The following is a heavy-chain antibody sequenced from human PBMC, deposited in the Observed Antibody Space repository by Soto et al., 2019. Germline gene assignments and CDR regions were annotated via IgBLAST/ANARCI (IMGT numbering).Heavy chain of an antibody. D-gene: IGHD6-13*01. Sequence: QVQLVESGGGVVQPGRSLRLSCAASGFTFSSYGMHWVRQPPGKGLEWVAVIWYDGSNKYYADSVKGRFTISRDNSKNSLYLQMNSLRAEDTAVYYCARDRGLGYSRSWMGMPWGQGTLVTVSS. V-gene: IGHV3-33*01. CDR1: GFTFSSYG. CDR2: IWYDGSNK. J-gene: IGHJ5*02. CDR3: ARDRGLGYSRSWMGMP.